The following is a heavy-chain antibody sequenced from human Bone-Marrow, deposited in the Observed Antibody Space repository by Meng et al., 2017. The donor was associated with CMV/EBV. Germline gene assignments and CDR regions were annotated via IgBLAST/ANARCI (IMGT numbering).Heavy chain of an antibody. D-gene: IGHD6-13*01. V-gene: IGHV1-69*10. J-gene: IGHJ3*02. Sequence: SVKVSCKASGGTFSNYAISWVRQAPGQGLEWMGGIIPILGIANYAQKFQGRVTITADKSTSTAYMELSSLRSEDTAVYYCARDWGEGIAAVSDAFDIWGQGTMVTVSS. CDR1: GGTFSNYA. CDR3: ARDWGEGIAAVSDAFDI. CDR2: IIPILGIA.